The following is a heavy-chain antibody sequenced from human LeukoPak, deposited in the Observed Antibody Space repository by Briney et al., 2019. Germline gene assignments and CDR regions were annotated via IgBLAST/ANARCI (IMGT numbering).Heavy chain of an antibody. V-gene: IGHV1-2*02. J-gene: IGHJ6*03. CDR2: INPSSGGT. D-gene: IGHD1-14*01. CDR1: GYTFTGYY. CDR3: ARDWADRAYYYMDV. Sequence: ASVMVSCKASGYTFTGYYMHWVRQAPGQGLEWMGWINPSSGGTNYAQKFQGRVTMTRDTSISTAYMELSRLRSDDTAVYYCARDWADRAYYYMDVWGKGTTVTVSS.